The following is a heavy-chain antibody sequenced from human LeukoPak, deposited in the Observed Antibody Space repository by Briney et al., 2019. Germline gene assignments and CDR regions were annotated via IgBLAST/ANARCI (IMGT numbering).Heavy chain of an antibody. CDR2: IYSGGNT. D-gene: IGHD6-19*01. V-gene: IGHV3-53*01. J-gene: IGHJ4*02. Sequence: GGSLRLSCAASGFTVSNNYMSWVRQAPGEGLEWVSVIYSGGNTYLTDSVKGRFTISRDSYKNTLYLQMNSLRAEDTAVYYCATMGTSGWSFDSWGQGTLVTVSS. CDR3: ATMGTSGWSFDS. CDR1: GFTVSNNY.